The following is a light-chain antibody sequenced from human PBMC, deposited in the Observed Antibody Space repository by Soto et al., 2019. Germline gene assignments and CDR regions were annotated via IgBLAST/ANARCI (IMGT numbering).Light chain of an antibody. CDR2: GST. CDR3: QSYDSSVTTYV. J-gene: IGLJ1*01. V-gene: IGLV1-40*01. CDR1: RFNIGGGYD. Sequence: QPVLTQPPSVSGAPGQRVTISCTGSRFNIGGGYDVHWYQQLPGRAPKLLISGSTNRPSGIPDRFSGSKSGTSASLAIAGLQAEDEADYYCQSYDSSVTTYVFGRGTKLTVL.